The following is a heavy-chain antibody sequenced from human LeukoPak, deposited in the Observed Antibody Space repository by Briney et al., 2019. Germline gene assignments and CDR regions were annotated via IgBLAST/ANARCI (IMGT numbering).Heavy chain of an antibody. Sequence: SETLSLTCTVSGGSLSSYYSRWIRQPPRRGVEWIGYIYSIGSTNYSPSLNSRVTISVDTSKNQFSLKLRSVTAADTAVYYCARDGGGYYRREYYYYIDVWGKGTTVTVSS. J-gene: IGHJ6*03. CDR3: ARDGGGYYRREYYYYIDV. CDR2: IYSIGST. CDR1: GGSLSSYY. V-gene: IGHV4-59*01. D-gene: IGHD3-3*01.